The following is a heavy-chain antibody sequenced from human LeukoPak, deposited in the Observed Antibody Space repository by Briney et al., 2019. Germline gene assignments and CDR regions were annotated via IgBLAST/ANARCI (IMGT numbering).Heavy chain of an antibody. J-gene: IGHJ6*03. CDR3: ARVPYIMAPPYYYYMDV. Sequence: SETLSLTCTVSGGSISSYYWSWIRQPPGKGLEWIGYIYYSGSTNYNPSLKSRVTISVDTSKNQFSLKLSSVTAADAAVYYCARVPYIMAPPYYYYMDVWGKGTTVTVSS. D-gene: IGHD3-16*01. CDR1: GGSISSYY. CDR2: IYYSGST. V-gene: IGHV4-59*01.